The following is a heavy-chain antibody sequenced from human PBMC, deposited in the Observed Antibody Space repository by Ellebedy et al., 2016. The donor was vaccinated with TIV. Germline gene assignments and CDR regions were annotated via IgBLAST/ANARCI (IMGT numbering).Heavy chain of an antibody. CDR2: IDQGGNAK. Sequence: PGGSLRLSCAASGFIFSDCWMTWVRQAPGKGLEFVANIDQGGNAKHYVDSVKGRFTISRDNAKNSLFMQMNNLRAEVTAVYYCARTGYGYHGMDVWGQGTTVSVSS. D-gene: IGHD5-12*01. CDR1: GFIFSDCW. J-gene: IGHJ6*02. V-gene: IGHV3-7*03. CDR3: ARTGYGYHGMDV.